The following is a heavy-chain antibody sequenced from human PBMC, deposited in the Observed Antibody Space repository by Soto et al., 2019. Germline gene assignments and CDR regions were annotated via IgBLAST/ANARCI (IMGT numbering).Heavy chain of an antibody. Sequence: QVQLVQSGAEVKKPGASLKVSCKASGYTFASYAISWIRQAPGQGLEWMGWISAYNGNTNYAQKLQGRVTMTTATSTSTASMELRRLRSDERAVYYCARDPPPPDYWGQGTLVTVSS. J-gene: IGHJ4*02. CDR2: ISAYNGNT. CDR1: GYTFASYA. V-gene: IGHV1-18*01. CDR3: ARDPPPPDY.